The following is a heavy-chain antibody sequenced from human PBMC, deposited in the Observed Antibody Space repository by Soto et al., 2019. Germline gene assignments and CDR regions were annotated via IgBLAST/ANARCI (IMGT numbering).Heavy chain of an antibody. Sequence: GGSLRLSCAASGFTFSSYSMNWVRQAPGKGLEWVSSISSSSSYIYYADSVKGRFTISRDNAKNSLYLQMNSLRAENTAVYYCARDKEYYYDSSGYYYTNWFDPWGQGTLVTVSS. J-gene: IGHJ5*02. CDR2: ISSSSSYI. D-gene: IGHD3-22*01. V-gene: IGHV3-21*01. CDR1: GFTFSSYS. CDR3: ARDKEYYYDSSGYYYTNWFDP.